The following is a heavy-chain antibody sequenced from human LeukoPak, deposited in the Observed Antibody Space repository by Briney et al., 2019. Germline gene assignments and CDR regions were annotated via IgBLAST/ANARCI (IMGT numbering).Heavy chain of an antibody. V-gene: IGHV3-30*03. CDR1: GFTFSSYG. CDR2: ISYDGSNK. CDR3: ASWSGSSVLDY. D-gene: IGHD3-3*01. Sequence: QSGGSLRLSCAASGFTFSSYGMHWVRQAPGKGLEWVAVISYDGSNKYYADSVKGRFTISRDNAKNLLFLQMNSLRAEDTAVYYCASWSGSSVLDYWGQGTLVTVSS. J-gene: IGHJ4*02.